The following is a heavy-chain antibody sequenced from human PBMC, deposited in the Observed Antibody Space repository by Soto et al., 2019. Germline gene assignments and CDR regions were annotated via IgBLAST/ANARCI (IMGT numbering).Heavy chain of an antibody. CDR1: GFTFSNYW. V-gene: IGHV3-74*03. CDR3: TRGGTTTTYWGRFSY. J-gene: IGHJ4*02. CDR2: VNSDGTST. Sequence: EVQLVESGGGLVQPGGSLRLSCAASGFTFSNYWIHWVRQVPGKGLVWVSRVNSDGTSTSYADFVKGRFTITRDNAKNTVYLQMDNLGADDTAVYYCTRGGTTTTYWGRFSYWGQGVLVAVSS. D-gene: IGHD7-27*01.